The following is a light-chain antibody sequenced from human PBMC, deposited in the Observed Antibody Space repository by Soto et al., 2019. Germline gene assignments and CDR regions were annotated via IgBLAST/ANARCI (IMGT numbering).Light chain of an antibody. CDR2: EVN. CDR1: SSTVGGFNV. CDR3: CSFTSSNTHV. Sequence: QSALTQPASVSGSPGQSITISCTGTSSTVGGFNVVSWYQQHPGKVPKLILFEVNKRPSGVSGRFSGSKSGNTASLTISGLQAEDEADYYCCSFTSSNTHVFGTGTKVTVL. V-gene: IGLV2-23*02. J-gene: IGLJ1*01.